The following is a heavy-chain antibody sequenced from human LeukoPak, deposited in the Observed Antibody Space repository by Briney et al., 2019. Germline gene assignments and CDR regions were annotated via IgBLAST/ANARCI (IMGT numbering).Heavy chain of an antibody. CDR3: TKRLRNFDMDV. J-gene: IGHJ6*02. CDR2: ISGSGGST. V-gene: IGHV3-23*01. CDR1: GFTFSGYA. Sequence: GGSLRLSCAASGFTFSGYAMNWVRQAPGKGLEWVSTISGSGGSTYCADAVKSRFTISRDNSKNTLYLQMNSLRAEDTAVYYCTKRLRNFDMDVWGQGTTVTVSS.